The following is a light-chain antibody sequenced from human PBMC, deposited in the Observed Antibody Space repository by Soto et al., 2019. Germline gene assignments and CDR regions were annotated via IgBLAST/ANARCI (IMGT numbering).Light chain of an antibody. CDR2: EAS. J-gene: IGKJ1*01. Sequence: DIQMTQSPSTLSASVGDRVTITCRASQSVGRWVAWYQQKPGKAPEVLIYEASSLQSGVPSRFSGSGSGTEFSLTISSLQPDDFATYYCQQYSLYPWAFGQGTKLEVK. V-gene: IGKV1-5*03. CDR1: QSVGRW. CDR3: QQYSLYPWA.